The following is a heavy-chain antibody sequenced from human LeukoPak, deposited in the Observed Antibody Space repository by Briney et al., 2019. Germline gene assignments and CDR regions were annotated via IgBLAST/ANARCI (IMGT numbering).Heavy chain of an antibody. CDR2: IYITGST. J-gene: IGHJ4*02. Sequence: SETLSLTCGVSGYFVSSGYYWGWIRQPPGKGLEWIGNIYITGSTYYNPSLKSRVTISVDTSNNQFSLKLSSVTSADTAVYYCASRTTVTNALSFDYWGQGSLVIVSS. V-gene: IGHV4-38-2*01. CDR3: ASRTTVTNALSFDY. D-gene: IGHD4-11*01. CDR1: GYFVSSGYY.